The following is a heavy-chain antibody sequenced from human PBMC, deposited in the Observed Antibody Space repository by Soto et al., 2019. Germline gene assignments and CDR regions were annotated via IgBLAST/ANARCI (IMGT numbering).Heavy chain of an antibody. D-gene: IGHD1-26*01. V-gene: IGHV1-69*13. CDR2: IIPIFGTA. Sequence: GASVKVSCKASGGTFSSYAIRWVRQAPGQGLEWMGGIIPIFGTANYAQKFQGRVTITADESTSTAYTELSSLRSEDTAVYYCAREGGSYYLGRNFDYWGQGTLGTVSS. CDR3: AREGGSYYLGRNFDY. J-gene: IGHJ4*02. CDR1: GGTFSSYA.